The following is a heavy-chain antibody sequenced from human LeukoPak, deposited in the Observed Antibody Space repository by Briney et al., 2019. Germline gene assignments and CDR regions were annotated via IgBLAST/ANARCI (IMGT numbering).Heavy chain of an antibody. V-gene: IGHV3-23*01. CDR1: GFTFYTHA. CDR3: AKDRPNFYEASGSYYKMKGDF. Sequence: GVSLRLSCAASGFTFYTHAMSWVRQAPEKGLEWVSSLTRTGRTTYYADSVKGRFTISRDNLKNTVYLQMNSLRGEDTAIYYCAKDRPNFYEASGSYYKMKGDFWGQGTLVTVSS. D-gene: IGHD3-10*01. J-gene: IGHJ4*02. CDR2: LTRTGRTT.